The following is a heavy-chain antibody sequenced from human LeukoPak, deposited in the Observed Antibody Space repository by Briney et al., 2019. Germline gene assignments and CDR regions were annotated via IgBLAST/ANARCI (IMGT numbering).Heavy chain of an antibody. D-gene: IGHD6-13*01. CDR1: GYTFTGYY. CDR3: ARGLGAAAGRVFDY. CDR2: INPNSGGT. V-gene: IGHV1-2*02. Sequence: ASVKVSCKASGYTFTGYYMHWVRQAPGQGLEWMGWINPNSGGTNYAQKFQGRVTMTRDTSISKAYMELSRLRSDDTAVYYCARGLGAAAGRVFDYWGQGTLSPSPQ. J-gene: IGHJ4*02.